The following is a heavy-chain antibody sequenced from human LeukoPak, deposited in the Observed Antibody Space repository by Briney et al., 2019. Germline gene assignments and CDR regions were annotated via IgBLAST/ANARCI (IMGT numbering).Heavy chain of an antibody. V-gene: IGHV5-51*01. Sequence: GESLKISCKGSGYSFTSYWIGWVRQMPGKGLEWMGVIYPGDSDTRYSPSFQGQVTISADKSISTAYLQWSSLKASDTAMYYCARASHDWIHFFDYWGQGTLVTVSS. J-gene: IGHJ4*02. CDR3: ARASHDWIHFFDY. CDR1: GYSFTSYW. D-gene: IGHD3-3*01. CDR2: IYPGDSDT.